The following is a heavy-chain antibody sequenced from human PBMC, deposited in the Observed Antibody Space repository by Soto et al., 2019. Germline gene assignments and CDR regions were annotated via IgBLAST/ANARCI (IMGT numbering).Heavy chain of an antibody. Sequence: KTSETLSLTCAVSGGSISSGGYSWSWIRQPPGKGLEWIGYIYHSGSTYYNPSLKSRVTISVDRSKNQFSLKLSSVTAADTAVYYCARAGYYDFWSGVGWFDPWGQGTLVTVSS. J-gene: IGHJ5*02. D-gene: IGHD3-3*01. V-gene: IGHV4-30-2*01. CDR2: IYHSGST. CDR3: ARAGYYDFWSGVGWFDP. CDR1: GGSISSGGYS.